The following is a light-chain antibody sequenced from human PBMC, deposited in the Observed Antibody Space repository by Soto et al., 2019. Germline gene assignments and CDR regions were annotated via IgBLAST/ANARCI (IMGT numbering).Light chain of an antibody. Sequence: EILMTQSPATLSVSPGESATLSCGAGQSVRSDLAWYQQKHGKAPRLLIYYRSTRATGFPARLSGGGYGPAFTITISSMQYEDSEFYSCHQYNKSPITFGHGTRLEIK. J-gene: IGKJ5*01. CDR3: HQYNKSPIT. CDR2: YRS. CDR1: QSVRSD. V-gene: IGKV3-15*01.